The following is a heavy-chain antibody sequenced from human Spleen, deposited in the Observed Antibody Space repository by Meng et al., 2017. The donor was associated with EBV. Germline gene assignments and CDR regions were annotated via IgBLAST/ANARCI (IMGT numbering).Heavy chain of an antibody. V-gene: IGHV5-51*01. Sequence: VQLGQSGAEVKKPGESLKISCKASGYRFTYYWIGWVRQMPGKGLEWMGIIYSGDSETRYSPSFQGQVTISVDKSTNTAYLQWSSLKASDTAMYYCARSGDTSAFWFDPWGQGTLVTVSS. CDR2: IYSGDSET. CDR1: GYRFTYYW. J-gene: IGHJ5*02. CDR3: ARSGDTSAFWFDP. D-gene: IGHD1-26*01.